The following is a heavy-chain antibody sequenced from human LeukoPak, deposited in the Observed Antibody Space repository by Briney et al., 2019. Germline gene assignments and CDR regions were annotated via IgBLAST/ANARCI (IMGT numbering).Heavy chain of an antibody. CDR2: IYHSGST. Sequence: PSETLSLTCAVSGGSISSGGYSWSWIRQPPGKGLEWIGYIYHSGSTYYNPSLKSRVTISVDRSKNQFSLKLSSVTAADTAVYYCARGTYDSDYAFDIWGQGTMVTVSS. D-gene: IGHD3-16*01. V-gene: IGHV4-30-2*01. J-gene: IGHJ3*02. CDR1: GGSISSGGYS. CDR3: ARGTYDSDYAFDI.